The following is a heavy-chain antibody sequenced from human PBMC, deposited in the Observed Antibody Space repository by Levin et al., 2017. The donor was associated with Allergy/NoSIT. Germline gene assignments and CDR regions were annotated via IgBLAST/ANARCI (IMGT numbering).Heavy chain of an antibody. V-gene: IGHV4-39*01. CDR1: DDSVSSSFYY. D-gene: IGHD5-18*01. Sequence: PGGSLRLSCTVSDDSVSSSFYYWAWIRQPPGRGLEWTGSIYHSGATYNNPSLGSRVAMSVDTSTNQFSLRLRSVTAADTAVYYCARGHTAMAYFDYWGQGILVTVSS. CDR3: ARGHTAMAYFDY. CDR2: IYHSGAT. J-gene: IGHJ4*02.